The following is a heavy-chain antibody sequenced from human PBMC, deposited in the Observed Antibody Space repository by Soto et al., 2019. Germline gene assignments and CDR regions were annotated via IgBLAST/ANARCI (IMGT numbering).Heavy chain of an antibody. CDR2: IYTSGST. CDR1: GGSISRYY. Sequence: PSETLSPTWTVCGGSISRYYWSWIRQPAGKGLEWIGRIYTSGSTNYNPSVKSRVTMSVDTSKNQFSLKLSSVTAADTAVYYCAGDASSRGWLHSFDYWGPAPLGTVS. CDR3: AGDASSRGWLHSFDY. J-gene: IGHJ4*02. D-gene: IGHD6-19*01. V-gene: IGHV4-4*07.